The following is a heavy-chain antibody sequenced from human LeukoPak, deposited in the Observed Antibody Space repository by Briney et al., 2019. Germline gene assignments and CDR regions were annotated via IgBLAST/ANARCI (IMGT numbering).Heavy chain of an antibody. CDR1: GFTFSSYA. Sequence: QAGGPLRLSCAASGFTFSSYAMSWVRQAPGKGLEWVSAISGSGGSTYYADSVKGRFTISRDNSKNTLYLQMNSLRAEDTAVYYCAKDKDRVPAAIWFDPWGQGTLVTVSS. J-gene: IGHJ5*02. V-gene: IGHV3-23*01. CDR2: ISGSGGST. D-gene: IGHD2-2*01. CDR3: AKDKDRVPAAIWFDP.